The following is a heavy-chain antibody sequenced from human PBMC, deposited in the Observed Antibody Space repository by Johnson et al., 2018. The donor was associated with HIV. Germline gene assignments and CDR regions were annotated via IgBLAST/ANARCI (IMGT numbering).Heavy chain of an antibody. CDR3: AREIQYFTAFDI. V-gene: IGHV3-30-3*01. D-gene: IGHD3-9*01. Sequence: QLVESGGGVVQPGRSLRLSCAASGFPFNSYILHWVRQAPGKGLEWVAAISHDVNNKFSADSVKGRFTLSRDNSKNTLYLQMDSLRPEDTAVYYCAREIQYFTAFDIWGQGTMVTVSS. J-gene: IGHJ3*02. CDR1: GFPFNSYI. CDR2: ISHDVNNK.